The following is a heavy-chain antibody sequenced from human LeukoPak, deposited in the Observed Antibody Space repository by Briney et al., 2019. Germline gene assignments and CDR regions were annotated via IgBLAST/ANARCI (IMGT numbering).Heavy chain of an antibody. CDR2: ISYDGSNK. D-gene: IGHD6-13*01. CDR1: GFTFSSST. J-gene: IGHJ4*02. V-gene: IGHV3-30*04. CDR3: ARAGPSSSWHQFDY. Sequence: GGALRLSCAAPGFTFSSSTMHWVRQAPGKGVEGVAVISYDGSNKYYADSGKGRFTISRDNSKNTLDLQMNSLSAEDTAVYSCARAGPSSSWHQFDYWGQGTLVTVSS.